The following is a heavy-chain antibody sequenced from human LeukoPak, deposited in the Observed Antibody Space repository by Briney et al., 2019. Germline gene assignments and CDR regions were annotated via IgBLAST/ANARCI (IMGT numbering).Heavy chain of an antibody. J-gene: IGHJ4*02. CDR2: IKSDGGTT. V-gene: IGHV3-74*01. CDR1: GFTFSNYW. Sequence: GGSLRLSCAASGFTFSNYWMHWVRQAPGKGLVWVSRIKSDGGTTYYADSVKGRFTISRDDAKNTLYLQTNSPRAEDTAVYYCARAGVAVAYFYYFDYWGQGSLSPSPQ. D-gene: IGHD6-19*01. CDR3: ARAGVAVAYFYYFDY.